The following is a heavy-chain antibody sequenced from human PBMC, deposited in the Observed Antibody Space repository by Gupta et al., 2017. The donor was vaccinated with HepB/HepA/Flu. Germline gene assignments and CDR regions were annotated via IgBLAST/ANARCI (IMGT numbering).Heavy chain of an antibody. CDR2: ISGDGGST. D-gene: IGHD5-18*01. CDR3: TKARDHGYSYGLEAFDV. CDR1: GLTFDDYA. Sequence: EVQLVESGGGVVKPGGSLRLSCVASGLTFDDYAMYWVRQAPGKGLEWVSLISGDGGSTHYADSVKGRFTMSRDNSKNSLYLQMNSLRTEDAALYYCTKARDHGYSYGLEAFDVWGQGTMVIVSS. J-gene: IGHJ3*01. V-gene: IGHV3-43*02.